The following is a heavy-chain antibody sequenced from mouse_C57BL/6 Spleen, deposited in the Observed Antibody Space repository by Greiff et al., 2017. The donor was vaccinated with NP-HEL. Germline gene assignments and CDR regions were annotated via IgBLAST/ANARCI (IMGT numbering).Heavy chain of an antibody. CDR2: INPNNGGT. J-gene: IGHJ2*01. CDR3: AREEDDYDYFDY. CDR1: GYTFTDYY. V-gene: IGHV1-26*01. D-gene: IGHD2-4*01. Sequence: VQLQQSGPELVKPGASVKISCKASGYTFTDYYMNWVKQSHGKSLEWIGDINPNNGGTSYNQKFKGKATLTVDKSSSTAYMELRSLTSEDSAVYYCAREEDDYDYFDYWGQGTTLTVSS.